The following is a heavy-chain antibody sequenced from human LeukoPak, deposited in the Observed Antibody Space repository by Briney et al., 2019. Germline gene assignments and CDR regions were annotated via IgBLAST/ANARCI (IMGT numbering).Heavy chain of an antibody. D-gene: IGHD6-13*01. V-gene: IGHV3-30*18. CDR1: GFTFSSYG. CDR2: ISYDGSNK. Sequence: GGSLRLSSAASGFTFSSYGMHWVRQAPGKGLEWVAVISYDGSNKYYGDSVKGRFTISRDNSKNTLYLQMNSLRAEDTAVYYCAKDRSSTWSWDYWGQGTLVTVSS. CDR3: AKDRSSTWSWDY. J-gene: IGHJ4*02.